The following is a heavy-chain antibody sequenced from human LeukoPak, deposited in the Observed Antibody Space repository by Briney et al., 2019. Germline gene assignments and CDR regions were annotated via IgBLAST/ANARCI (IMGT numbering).Heavy chain of an antibody. Sequence: GESLKISCKGSGYSFTSYWIGWVRPMPGKGLEWMGIIYPGDSDTRYSPSFQGQVTISADKSISTAYLQWSSLKASDTAMYYCARLGHVRVVTADFDYWGQGTLVTVSS. CDR1: GYSFTSYW. V-gene: IGHV5-51*01. CDR2: IYPGDSDT. CDR3: ARLGHVRVVTADFDY. D-gene: IGHD2-21*02. J-gene: IGHJ4*02.